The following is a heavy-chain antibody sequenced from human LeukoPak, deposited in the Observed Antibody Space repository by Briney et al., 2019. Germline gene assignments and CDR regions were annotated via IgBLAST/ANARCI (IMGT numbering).Heavy chain of an antibody. D-gene: IGHD1-26*01. CDR1: GFTFSNYW. Sequence: QAGGSLRLSCAASGFTFSNYWMHWVRQAPGKGLVWVSRIKSDGISANYADSVKGRFTISRDNAKNTLYLQMNSLRVEDTAVYYCVRDGVGAPPFDYWGQGALVTVSS. J-gene: IGHJ4*02. CDR2: IKSDGISA. V-gene: IGHV3-74*01. CDR3: VRDGVGAPPFDY.